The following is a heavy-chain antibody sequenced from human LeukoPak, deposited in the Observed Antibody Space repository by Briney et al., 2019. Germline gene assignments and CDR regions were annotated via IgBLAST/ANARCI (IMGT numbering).Heavy chain of an antibody. Sequence: SETLSLTCTVSGGSISSYYWSWIRQPPGKGLEWIGYIYYSGSTSYNPSLKSRVTISVDTSKNQFSLKLSSVTAADTAVYYCAFQRGYNFDYWGQGTLVTVSS. CDR1: GGSISSYY. J-gene: IGHJ4*02. V-gene: IGHV4-59*01. CDR2: IYYSGST. D-gene: IGHD5-18*01. CDR3: AFQRGYNFDY.